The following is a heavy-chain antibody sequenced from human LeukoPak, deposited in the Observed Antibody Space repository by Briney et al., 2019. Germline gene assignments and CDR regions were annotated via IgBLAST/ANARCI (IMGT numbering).Heavy chain of an antibody. Sequence: ASVKVSCKASGYTFTSYGISWVRQAPGQGVEWMGWISAYNGNTNYAQKLQGRVTMTTDTSTSTAYMELRSLRSDDTAVYYCARDPKNDHARTRYGMDVWGQGTTVTVSS. CDR1: GYTFTSYG. CDR2: ISAYNGNT. J-gene: IGHJ6*02. D-gene: IGHD2-15*01. CDR3: ARDPKNDHARTRYGMDV. V-gene: IGHV1-18*01.